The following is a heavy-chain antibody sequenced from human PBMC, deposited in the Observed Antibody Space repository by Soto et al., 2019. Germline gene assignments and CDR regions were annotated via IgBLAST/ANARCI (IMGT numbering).Heavy chain of an antibody. CDR3: ARGGEGIYSNPSVWFDP. D-gene: IGHD4-4*01. CDR2: IIPIFGTA. Sequence: VALVNVSCKASGGTFSSYSISWGRQAPGQGLEWMGGIIPIFGTANYAQKFQGRVTITADESTSTAYMELSSLRSEDTAVYYCARGGEGIYSNPSVWFDPWGQGTLVTVSS. CDR1: GGTFSSYS. J-gene: IGHJ5*02. V-gene: IGHV1-69*13.